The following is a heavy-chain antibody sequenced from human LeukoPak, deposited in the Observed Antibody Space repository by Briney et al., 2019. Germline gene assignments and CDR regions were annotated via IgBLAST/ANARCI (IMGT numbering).Heavy chain of an antibody. CDR2: IWYDGTNK. D-gene: IGHD5/OR15-5a*01. Sequence: PGRSLRLSCTASGFTFSNYGMHWVRQAPGKGLEWVAVIWYDGTNKYYGDSVKGRFTISRDNSKNTLYLQMNSLRAEDTAVYFCASLSTTRALDYWGQGTLVTVSS. CDR1: GFTFSNYG. J-gene: IGHJ4*02. V-gene: IGHV3-33*01. CDR3: ASLSTTRALDY.